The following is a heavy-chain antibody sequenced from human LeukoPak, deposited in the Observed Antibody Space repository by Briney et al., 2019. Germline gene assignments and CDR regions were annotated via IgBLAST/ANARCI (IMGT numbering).Heavy chain of an antibody. CDR3: ASSRNGAGSSSGFDY. J-gene: IGHJ4*02. CDR1: GYTFTSFN. V-gene: IGHV1-8*01. Sequence: GASVKVSCKDSGYTFTSFNINRVRQATGQGLEWMGWMNPNSGNTGCAQKFQGRVTMTRNTSITTAYMELSSLRSEDTAVCYCASSRNGAGSSSGFDYWGQGTLVTVSS. CDR2: MNPNSGNT. D-gene: IGHD6-13*01.